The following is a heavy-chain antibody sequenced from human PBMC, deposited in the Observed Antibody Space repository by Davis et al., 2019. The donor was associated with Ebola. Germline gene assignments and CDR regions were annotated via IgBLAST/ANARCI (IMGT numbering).Heavy chain of an antibody. CDR3: ARIPHDFGDYYWYFDL. CDR2: INHSGST. V-gene: IGHV4-34*01. Sequence: MPLETLSLTCAVYGGSSTGYFWSWIRQPPGKGLEWIGEINHSGSTNYNPSLKSRVTISVDTSKNQFFLKLTSVTAADTAVYYCARIPHDFGDYYWYFDLWGRGTLVTVSS. D-gene: IGHD4-17*01. CDR1: GGSSTGYF. J-gene: IGHJ2*01.